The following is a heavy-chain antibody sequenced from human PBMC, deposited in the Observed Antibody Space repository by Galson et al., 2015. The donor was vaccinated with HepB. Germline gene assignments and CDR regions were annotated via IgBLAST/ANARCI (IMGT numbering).Heavy chain of an antibody. CDR1: GYTFTSYS. D-gene: IGHD3-9*01. CDR2: INAGNGNT. Sequence: SLKVSCKASGYTFTSYSMHWVRQAPGQRLEWTGWINAGNGNTKYSQKFQGRVTITRDTSASTAYMELSSLRSEDTAVYYCARVLQLRYFAYDYWGQGTLVTVSS. J-gene: IGHJ4*02. V-gene: IGHV1-3*01. CDR3: ARVLQLRYFAYDY.